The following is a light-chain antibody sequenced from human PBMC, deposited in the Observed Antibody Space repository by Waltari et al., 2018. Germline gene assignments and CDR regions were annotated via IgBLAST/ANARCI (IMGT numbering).Light chain of an antibody. V-gene: IGKV4-1*01. CDR2: WAS. J-gene: IGKJ3*01. Sequence: DIVMTQSSDSLAVSLGERATIHCKSSRSVLYSSNNKNYLAWYQQKPGQPPKLLIYWASTRESGVPDRFSGSGSGTDFTLTISSLQAEDVAVYYCQQYYSTPFTFGPGTKVDIK. CDR3: QQYYSTPFT. CDR1: RSVLYSSNNKNY.